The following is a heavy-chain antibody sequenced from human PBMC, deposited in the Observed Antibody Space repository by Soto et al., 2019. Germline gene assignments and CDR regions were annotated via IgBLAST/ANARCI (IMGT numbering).Heavy chain of an antibody. V-gene: IGHV3-23*01. CDR1: GFTFSSYA. J-gene: IGHJ4*02. D-gene: IGHD1-26*01. CDR3: AQAISRERQIDY. Sequence: GGSLRLSCAASGFTFSSYAMGWVRQAPGKGLEWVSTISSTADGTDYADSVKGRFTISRDNSKNTLYLQMNSLRAEDTAVYYCAQAISRERQIDYWGQGTLVTVSS. CDR2: ISSTADGT.